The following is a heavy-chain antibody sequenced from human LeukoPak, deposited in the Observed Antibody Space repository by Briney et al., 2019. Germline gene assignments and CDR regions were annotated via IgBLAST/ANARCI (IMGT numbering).Heavy chain of an antibody. CDR3: ARAPSYTVTTHYYYYYGMDV. CDR2: VYYSGST. J-gene: IGHJ6*02. CDR1: GGSISSGGYY. V-gene: IGHV4-39*01. Sequence: SETLSLTCTVSGGSISSGGYYWAWIRQPPGKGLEWIGSVYYSGSTYYNPSLKSRVTISVDTSKNQFSLKLTSVTAADAAVYYCARAPSYTVTTHYYYYYGMDVWGQGTTVTVSS. D-gene: IGHD4-17*01.